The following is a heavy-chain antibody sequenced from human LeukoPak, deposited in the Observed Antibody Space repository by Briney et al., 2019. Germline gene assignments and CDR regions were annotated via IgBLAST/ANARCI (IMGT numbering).Heavy chain of an antibody. CDR1: GFTFSSYA. D-gene: IGHD6-13*01. V-gene: IGHV3-23*01. CDR2: ISGSGGSA. CDR3: AKAKDVSITAAGTVGY. Sequence: PGGSLRLSCAASGFTFSSYAMTWVRQAPGKGLEWVSAISGSGGSAYNADSVKGRFTISRDNSKNTLYLQMNSLRAEDTAVYHCAKAKDVSITAAGTVGYWGQGTLVTVSS. J-gene: IGHJ4*02.